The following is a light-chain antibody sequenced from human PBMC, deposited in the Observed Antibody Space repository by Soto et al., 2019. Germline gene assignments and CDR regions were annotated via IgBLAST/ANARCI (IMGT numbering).Light chain of an antibody. J-gene: IGLJ2*01. V-gene: IGLV2-14*01. CDR2: EVS. CDR1: TSDVGGYNY. Sequence: QSALTQPASVSGSPGQSITISCTGTTSDVGGYNYVSWYQQHPGEAPKLMIYEVSNRPSGVSNRFSGSKSGNTASLTISGLQAEDEADYYCSSYTSNTFLVSVLFGGGTQLTVL. CDR3: SSYTSNTFLVSVL.